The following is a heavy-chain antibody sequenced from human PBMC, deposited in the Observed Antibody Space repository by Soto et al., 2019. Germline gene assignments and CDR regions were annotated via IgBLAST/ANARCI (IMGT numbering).Heavy chain of an antibody. J-gene: IGHJ4*02. CDR1: GFTFSDYS. Sequence: GGSLRLSCAASGFTFSDYSMNWVRQAPGRGLEWVSYISSSSSTIYYADSVKGRFTISRDNAKNSLYLQMNSLRDEDTAVYYCARRHSSGSYYFDYWGQGTLVTVS. D-gene: IGHD6-19*01. CDR2: ISSSSSTI. CDR3: ARRHSSGSYYFDY. V-gene: IGHV3-48*02.